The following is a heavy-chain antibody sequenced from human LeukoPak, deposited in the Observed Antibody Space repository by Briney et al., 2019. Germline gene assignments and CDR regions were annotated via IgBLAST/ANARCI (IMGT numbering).Heavy chain of an antibody. CDR1: GYTFTSYY. J-gene: IGHJ4*02. V-gene: IGHV1-2*02. D-gene: IGHD6-6*01. CDR2: INPSGGGT. CDR3: ARQSIAARRLDY. Sequence: ASVKVSCKASGYTFTSYYMHWVRQAPGQGLEWMGIINPSGGGTNYAQKFQGRVTMTRDTSISTAYMELSRLRSDDTAVYYCARQSIAARRLDYWGQGTLVTVSS.